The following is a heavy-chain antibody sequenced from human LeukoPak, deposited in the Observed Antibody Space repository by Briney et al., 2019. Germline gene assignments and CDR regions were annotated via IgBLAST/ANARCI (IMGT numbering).Heavy chain of an antibody. CDR3: ARGRGYYYDSSGYLNWFDP. CDR1: GGSVSSSSYY. CDR2: IYYSGST. J-gene: IGHJ5*02. Sequence: PSGTLSLTCTVSGGSVSSSSYYWGWIRQPPGKGLEWIGYIYYSGSTNYNPSLKSRVTISVDTSKNQFSLKLSSVTAADTAVYYCARGRGYYYDSSGYLNWFDPWGQGTLVTVSS. V-gene: IGHV4-61*01. D-gene: IGHD3-22*01.